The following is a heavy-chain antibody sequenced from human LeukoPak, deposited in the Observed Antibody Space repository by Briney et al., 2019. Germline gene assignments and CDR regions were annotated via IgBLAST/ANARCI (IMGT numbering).Heavy chain of an antibody. Sequence: PGASVKVSCKASGYTFTSYGISWVRQAPGQGLEWMGWISAYNGNTNYAQKLQGRVTMTTDASTSTAYMELRSLKSDDTAVYYCARPYSSSSGFWAFDIWGQGTMVTVSS. D-gene: IGHD6-6*01. CDR2: ISAYNGNT. CDR1: GYTFTSYG. CDR3: ARPYSSSSGFWAFDI. V-gene: IGHV1-18*01. J-gene: IGHJ3*02.